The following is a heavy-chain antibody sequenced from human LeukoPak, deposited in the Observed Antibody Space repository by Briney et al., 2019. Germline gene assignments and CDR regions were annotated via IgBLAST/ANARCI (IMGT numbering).Heavy chain of an antibody. CDR2: ISGSGGST. Sequence: GGSLRLSCAASGFTFSSYAMSWVCQAPGKGLEWVSAISGSGGSTYYADSVKGRFTISRDNSKNTLYLQMNSLRAEDTAVYYCARDLAVEYYYYGMDVWGKGTTVTVSS. J-gene: IGHJ6*04. D-gene: IGHD6-19*01. CDR3: ARDLAVEYYYYGMDV. CDR1: GFTFSSYA. V-gene: IGHV3-23*01.